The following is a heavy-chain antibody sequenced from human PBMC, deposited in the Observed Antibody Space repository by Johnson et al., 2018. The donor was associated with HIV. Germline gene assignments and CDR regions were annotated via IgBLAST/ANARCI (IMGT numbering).Heavy chain of an antibody. J-gene: IGHJ3*02. V-gene: IGHV3-20*04. CDR1: GFTLDDYG. D-gene: IGHD2-21*02. CDR2: INWNGGNT. Sequence: VQLVESGGGLVQPGGSLRLSCAASGFTLDDYGMSWVRQAPGKGLEWVSGINWNGGNTDYADSVKGRFTISRDNAKNSLYLQMNSLRAEDTAVYYCARTYCGGDCYRIWNAFDIWGQGTMVTVSS. CDR3: ARTYCGGDCYRIWNAFDI.